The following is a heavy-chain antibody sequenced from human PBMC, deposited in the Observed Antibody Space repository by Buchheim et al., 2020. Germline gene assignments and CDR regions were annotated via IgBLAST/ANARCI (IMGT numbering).Heavy chain of an antibody. CDR2: ISYDGSNK. J-gene: IGHJ6*02. V-gene: IGHV3-30*18. CDR3: AKEHEANWNDWSSYCYYGMDV. D-gene: IGHD1-1*01. CDR1: GFTFSSYG. Sequence: QVQLVESGGGVFQPGRSLRLSCAASGFTFSSYGMHWVRQAPGKGLEWVAVISYDGSNKYYADSVKGRFTISRDNSKNTLYLQMNSLRAEDTAVYYCAKEHEANWNDWSSYCYYGMDVWGQGTT.